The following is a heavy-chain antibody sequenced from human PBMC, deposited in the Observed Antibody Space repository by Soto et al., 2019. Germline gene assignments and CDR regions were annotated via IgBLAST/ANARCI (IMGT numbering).Heavy chain of an antibody. V-gene: IGHV4-34*01. Sequence: SETLSLTCAVYGGSFSVYYWSWIRHPPGKGLEWIGEINHSGSTKYNPSLKSRVTISVDTSKNQFSLKLSSVTAADTAVYYCARGGYYARYAFDIWGQGTMVTVSS. CDR3: ARGGYYARYAFDI. D-gene: IGHD3-10*01. J-gene: IGHJ3*02. CDR2: INHSGST. CDR1: GGSFSVYY.